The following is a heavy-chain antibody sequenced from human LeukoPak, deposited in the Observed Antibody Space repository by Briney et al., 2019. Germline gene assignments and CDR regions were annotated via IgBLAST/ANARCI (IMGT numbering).Heavy chain of an antibody. Sequence: PGGSLRLSCAASGFTFSSYSMNWVRRAPGKGLEWVSSISSSSSYIYYADSVKGRFTISRDNAKNSLYLQMNSLRAEDTAVYYCARAMVRGAPVGGLVYGYWGQGTLVTVSS. CDR3: ARAMVRGAPVGGLVYGY. J-gene: IGHJ4*02. D-gene: IGHD3-10*01. CDR1: GFTFSSYS. CDR2: ISSSSSYI. V-gene: IGHV3-21*01.